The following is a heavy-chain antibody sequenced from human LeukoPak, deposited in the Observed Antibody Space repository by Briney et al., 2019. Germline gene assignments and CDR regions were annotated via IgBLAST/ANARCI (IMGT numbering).Heavy chain of an antibody. D-gene: IGHD6-19*01. CDR1: GYTFTGYY. CDR3: ASGDPGYSSGWYADY. V-gene: IGHV1-2*02. Sequence: EASVKVSCKASGYTFTGYYMHWVRQAPGQGLEWMGWINPNSGGTNYAQKFQGRVTITADKSTSTAYMELSSLRSEDTAVYYCASGDPGYSSGWYADYWSQGTLVTVSS. CDR2: INPNSGGT. J-gene: IGHJ4*02.